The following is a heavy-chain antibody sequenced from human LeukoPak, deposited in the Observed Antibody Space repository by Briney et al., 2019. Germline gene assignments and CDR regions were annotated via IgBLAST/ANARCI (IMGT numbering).Heavy chain of an antibody. D-gene: IGHD3-16*01. CDR2: ISGSGAST. J-gene: IGHJ4*02. CDR3: AKDTPFGGY. Sequence: GGSLRLSCLTSGFTFSTNAMSWVRQAPGKGLEWISGISGSGASTYYADSVTGRFTISRDNAKNSLYLQMNSLRAEDTAVYYCAKDTPFGGYWGQGTLVTVSS. V-gene: IGHV3-23*01. CDR1: GFTFSTNA.